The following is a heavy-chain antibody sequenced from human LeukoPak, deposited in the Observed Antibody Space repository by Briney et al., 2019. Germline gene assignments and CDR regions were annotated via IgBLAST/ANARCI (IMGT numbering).Heavy chain of an antibody. V-gene: IGHV3-64*01. CDR1: GFTFSSYW. J-gene: IGHJ6*03. CDR3: ARVKDSYYYYMDV. CDR2: ISSNGGST. Sequence: PGGSLRLSCAASGFTFSSYWMSWVRQAPGKGLEYVSAISSNGGSTYYANSVKGRFTISRDNSKNTLYLQMGSLRAEDMAVYYCARVKDSYYYYMDVWGKGTTVTVSS.